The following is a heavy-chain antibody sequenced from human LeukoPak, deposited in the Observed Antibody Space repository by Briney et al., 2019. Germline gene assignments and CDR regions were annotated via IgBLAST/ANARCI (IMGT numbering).Heavy chain of an antibody. J-gene: IGHJ3*02. CDR3: ARDRNWSHDAFDI. Sequence: GGSLRLSCAASGFTFSSYAMSWVRQAPGKGLEWVSAISGSGGSTYYADSVKGRFTISRDNAKNSLYLQMNSLRAEDTAVYYCARDRNWSHDAFDIWGQGTMVTVSS. CDR1: GFTFSSYA. V-gene: IGHV3-23*01. CDR2: ISGSGGST. D-gene: IGHD1-1*01.